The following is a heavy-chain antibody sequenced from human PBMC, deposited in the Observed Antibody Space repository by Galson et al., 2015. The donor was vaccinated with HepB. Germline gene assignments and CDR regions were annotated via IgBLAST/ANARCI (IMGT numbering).Heavy chain of an antibody. CDR3: ARRPRWELTYYYYYGMDV. D-gene: IGHD1-26*01. CDR1: GFTFSSYS. CDR2: ISSSSSTI. Sequence: SLRLSCAASGFTFSSYSMNWVRQAPGKGLEWVSYISSSSSTIYYADSVKGRFTISRDNAKNSLYLRMNSLRAEDTAVYYCARRPRWELTYYYYYGMDVWGQGTTVTVSS. J-gene: IGHJ6*02. V-gene: IGHV3-48*04.